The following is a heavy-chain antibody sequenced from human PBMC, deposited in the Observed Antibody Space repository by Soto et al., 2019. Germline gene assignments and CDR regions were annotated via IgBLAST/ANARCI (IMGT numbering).Heavy chain of an antibody. Sequence: GGSLRLSCSASGFTFGSYAMHWVRQAPGKGLEYVSAINSNGGSTYYADSVKGRFTISRDNSKNTLYLQMSSLRAEDTAMYYCVKDPEPEYYYDSSGHYRYWGQGTLVTVSS. V-gene: IGHV3-64D*06. J-gene: IGHJ4*02. D-gene: IGHD3-22*01. CDR2: INSNGGST. CDR1: GFTFGSYA. CDR3: VKDPEPEYYYDSSGHYRY.